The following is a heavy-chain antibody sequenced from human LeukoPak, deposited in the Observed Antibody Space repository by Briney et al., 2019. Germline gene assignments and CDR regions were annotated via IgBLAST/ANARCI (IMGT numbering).Heavy chain of an antibody. D-gene: IGHD2-8*02. CDR2: IYYSGST. J-gene: IGHJ4*02. Sequence: PSETLSLTCTVSGGSISSYYWSWIRQPPGKGLEWIGYIYYSGSTNYNPSLKSRVTISVDTSKNQFSLKLSSVTAADTAVYYCVKGGVYPTYYFDYWGQEPLVTVSS. CDR3: VKGGVYPTYYFDY. CDR1: GGSISSYY. V-gene: IGHV4-59*01.